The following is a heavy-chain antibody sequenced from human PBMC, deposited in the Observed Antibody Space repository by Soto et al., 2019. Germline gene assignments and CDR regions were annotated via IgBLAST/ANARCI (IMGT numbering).Heavy chain of an antibody. V-gene: IGHV4-39*01. CDR1: GGSISSSSYY. Sequence: SETLSLTCTVAGGSISSSSYYWGWIRQPPGKGLEWFGSIYYSGSTYYNPSLKSRVTISVDTSKNRFSLKLSSVTAEDTAVYYCARHDSSEDVTRVVVVIRDNWFDAWGQGTLVTVSS. J-gene: IGHJ5*02. D-gene: IGHD3-22*01. CDR2: IYYSGST. CDR3: ARHDSSEDVTRVVVVIRDNWFDA.